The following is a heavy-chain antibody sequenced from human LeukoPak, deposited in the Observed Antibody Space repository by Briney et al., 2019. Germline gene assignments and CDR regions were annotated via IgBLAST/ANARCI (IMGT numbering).Heavy chain of an antibody. CDR1: GGSISSGDYY. D-gene: IGHD1-7*01. V-gene: IGHV4-30-4*08. J-gene: IGHJ4*02. CDR2: IYYSGST. Sequence: SETLSLTCTVSGGSISSGDYYWSWIRQPPGKGLEWIGYIYYSGSTYYNPSLKSRVSISLDTSKNQFSLKLSSVTAADTAVYYCATISWNYYFHGYWGQGTLVTVSS. CDR3: ATISWNYYFHGY.